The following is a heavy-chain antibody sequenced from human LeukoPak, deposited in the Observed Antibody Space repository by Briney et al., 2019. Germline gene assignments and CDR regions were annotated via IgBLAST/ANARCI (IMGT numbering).Heavy chain of an antibody. CDR1: GGTFSSYA. CDR2: IIPIFGTA. D-gene: IGHD3-10*01. CDR3: ACTYYYGSGSYYPLDY. V-gene: IGHV1-69*13. Sequence: GASAKVSCKASGGTFSSYAISRVRQAPGQGLEWMGGIIPIFGTANYAQKFQGRVTITADESTSTAYMELSSLRSEDTAVYYCACTYYYGSGSYYPLDYWGQGTLVTVSS. J-gene: IGHJ4*02.